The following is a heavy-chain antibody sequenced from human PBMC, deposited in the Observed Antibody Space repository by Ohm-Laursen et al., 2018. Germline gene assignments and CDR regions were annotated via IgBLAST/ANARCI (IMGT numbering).Heavy chain of an antibody. CDR1: GFTFNNYN. Sequence: SLRLSCAASGFTFNNYNMNWVRQAPGKGLEWVSYISTSSSTRYYADSVKGRFTISRDNAKNSLYLQMNSLRAEDTAVYYCARRPYYDFLFDYWGQGTLVTVSS. J-gene: IGHJ4*02. V-gene: IGHV3-48*01. CDR3: ARRPYYDFLFDY. CDR2: ISTSSSTR. D-gene: IGHD3-3*01.